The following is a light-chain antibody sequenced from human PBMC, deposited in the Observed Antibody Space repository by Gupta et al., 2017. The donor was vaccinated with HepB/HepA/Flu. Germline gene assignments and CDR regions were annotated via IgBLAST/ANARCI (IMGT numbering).Light chain of an antibody. Sequence: SALTQPASVSGFPGQSITISCTGTSSDVGSYNLVSWSQQPPGKAPKLMIDEGSKRPSGVSNRVSGSKSGNTASLTNSVLQAEDEADYYCCSYAGSSTLVFGGGTKLTVL. CDR2: EGS. CDR3: CSYAGSSTLV. V-gene: IGLV2-23*01. CDR1: SSDVGSYNL. J-gene: IGLJ2*01.